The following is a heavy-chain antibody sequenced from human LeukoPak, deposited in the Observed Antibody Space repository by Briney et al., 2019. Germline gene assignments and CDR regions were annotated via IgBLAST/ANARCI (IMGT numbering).Heavy chain of an antibody. J-gene: IGHJ4*02. CDR2: IASDGSNK. CDR3: TKDRVLGWFGSDYYYDY. V-gene: IGHV3-30*18. Sequence: QPGGSLRLSCAASGFTFSSYSMNWVRQAPGKGLEWVALIASDGSNKNYADSVKGRFIISRDNSKSTLYLEMNSLRAEDTAVYYCTKDRVLGWFGSDYYYDYWGQGTLVTVSS. D-gene: IGHD3-10*01. CDR1: GFTFSSYS.